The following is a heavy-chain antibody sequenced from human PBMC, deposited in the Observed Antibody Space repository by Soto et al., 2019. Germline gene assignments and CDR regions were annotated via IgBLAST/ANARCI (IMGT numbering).Heavy chain of an antibody. V-gene: IGHV4-34*01. Sequence: PSETRSLTCVVSGGSLSYHYWSWIRQSTGKGLEWLGESNHGGSTNYNPCLTSRLTVSVDTSKNQVSLKLRSVTAADTAVYYCASRAYRSSIRCSSDYWGQGIQVTVSS. CDR1: GGSLSYHY. D-gene: IGHD6-13*01. J-gene: IGHJ4*02. CDR3: ASRAYRSSIRCSSDY. CDR2: SNHGGST.